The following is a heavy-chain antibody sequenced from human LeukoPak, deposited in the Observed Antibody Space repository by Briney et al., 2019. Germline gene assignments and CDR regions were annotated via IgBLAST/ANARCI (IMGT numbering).Heavy chain of an antibody. Sequence: GGSLRLSCAASGFSFSDYYMSWIRQAPGKGLEWVSYMSSSGDTIYYADSVKGRFTISRDNAKNSLYLQMNSLRAEDTALYYCARAYYDSRGDAFDIWGQGTMVTVSS. D-gene: IGHD3-22*01. V-gene: IGHV3-11*01. CDR1: GFSFSDYY. CDR2: MSSSGDTI. CDR3: ARAYYDSRGDAFDI. J-gene: IGHJ3*02.